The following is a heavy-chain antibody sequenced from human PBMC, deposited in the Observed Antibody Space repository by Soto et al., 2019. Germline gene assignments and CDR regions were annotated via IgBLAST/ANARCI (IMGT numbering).Heavy chain of an antibody. Sequence: QVQLQESGPGLVKPSQTLSLTCTVSGGSISSGGYYWSWIRQHPGKGLEWIGYIYYSGSTYYKPSLKSRVTISVDTSKNQFSLKLSSVTAADTAGYYCARVCGGDCHYGMDVWGQGTTVTVSS. D-gene: IGHD2-21*02. V-gene: IGHV4-31*03. J-gene: IGHJ6*02. CDR1: GGSISSGGYY. CDR3: ARVCGGDCHYGMDV. CDR2: IYYSGST.